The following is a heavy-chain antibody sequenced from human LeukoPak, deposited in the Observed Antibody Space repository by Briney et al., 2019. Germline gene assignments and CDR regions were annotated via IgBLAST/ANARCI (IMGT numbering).Heavy chain of an antibody. CDR2: MNPNSGNT. D-gene: IGHD6-19*01. V-gene: IGHV1-8*01. CDR1: GYTFTSYD. CDR3: ARGFTSGWYANWFDP. Sequence: ASVKVSCKASGYTFTSYDINWVRQATGQGLEWMGWMNPNSGNTGHVEKFQGRVNMTRDASISTAYMELSSLRSEDTAVYYCARGFTSGWYANWFDPWGQGTLVTVSS. J-gene: IGHJ5*02.